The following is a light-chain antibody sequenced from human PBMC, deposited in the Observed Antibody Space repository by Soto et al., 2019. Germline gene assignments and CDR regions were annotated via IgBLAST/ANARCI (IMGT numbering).Light chain of an antibody. V-gene: IGKV3-15*01. CDR1: QIISSF. J-gene: IGKJ1*01. CDR2: GAS. Sequence: EIVFTPSSGTLFLSPGEGAPLSCRASQIISSFLAWYQQKRGQAPRLLIHGASTRATDIPARFSGSGSGTEFTLTISSLQSEDFAEYHCQQYNNWPQTFGQGTTGDIK. CDR3: QQYNNWPQT.